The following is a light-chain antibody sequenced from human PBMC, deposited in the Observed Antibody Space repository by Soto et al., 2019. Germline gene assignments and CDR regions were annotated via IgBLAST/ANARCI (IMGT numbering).Light chain of an antibody. V-gene: IGKV3-20*01. J-gene: IGKJ2*01. CDR2: GIS. Sequence: ESVLTQSPGTLSLSPGERATLSCRVSQSVSNSYFAWYQQKPGQAPRLLIYGISSRATGIPDRFSGSGSGTDFTLTISRLEPEDFVVYYCQQYSTLPHTFGQGTKVDIK. CDR1: QSVSNSY. CDR3: QQYSTLPHT.